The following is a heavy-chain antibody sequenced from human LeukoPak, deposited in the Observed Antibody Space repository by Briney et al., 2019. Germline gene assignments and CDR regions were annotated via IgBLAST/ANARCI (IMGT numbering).Heavy chain of an antibody. CDR3: ATQQDIVVVPAAPLDY. CDR1: GFTFSSYA. D-gene: IGHD2-2*01. J-gene: IGHJ4*02. V-gene: IGHV3-30-3*01. Sequence: GGSLRLSCAASGFTFSSYAMHWVRQAPGKGLEWVAVISYDGSNKYYADSVKGRFTISRDNSKNTLYLQMNSLRAEDTAVYYCATQQDIVVVPAAPLDYWGQGTLVTVSS. CDR2: ISYDGSNK.